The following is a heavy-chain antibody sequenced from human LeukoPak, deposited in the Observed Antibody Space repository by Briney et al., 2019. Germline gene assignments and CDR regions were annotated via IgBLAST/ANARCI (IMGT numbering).Heavy chain of an antibody. Sequence: GASVKVSCKASGYTFTSYYMHWVRQAPGQGLEWMGVINPSGGSKSYAQNFQGRLTMTRVTSTSTVYMELNSLRSEDTAVYYCAASESYGFHGTCLDYWGQGTLVTVSS. J-gene: IGHJ4*02. CDR2: INPSGGSK. CDR1: GYTFTSYY. CDR3: AASESYGFHGTCLDY. V-gene: IGHV1-46*01. D-gene: IGHD2-15*01.